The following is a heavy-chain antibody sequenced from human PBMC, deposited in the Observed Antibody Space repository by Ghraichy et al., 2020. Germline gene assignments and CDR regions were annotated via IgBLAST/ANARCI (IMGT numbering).Heavy chain of an antibody. Sequence: SETLSLTCAVSGGSISSYYWSWIRQPPGKALEWIGYIYNSASTNYNPSLKSRVTISVDTSKNQFSLTLSSVTAADTAVYSCARGNFEYSSSSRTLDWYFDLWGRGTLVTVSS. CDR3: ARGNFEYSSSSRTLDWYFDL. V-gene: IGHV4-59*01. D-gene: IGHD6-6*01. J-gene: IGHJ2*01. CDR1: GGSISSYY. CDR2: IYNSAST.